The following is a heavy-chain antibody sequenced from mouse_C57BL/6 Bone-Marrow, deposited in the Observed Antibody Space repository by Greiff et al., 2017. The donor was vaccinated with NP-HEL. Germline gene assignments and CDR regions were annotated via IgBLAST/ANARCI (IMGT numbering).Heavy chain of an antibody. CDR1: GYSITSGYY. D-gene: IGHD3-2*02. Sequence: EVQLVESGPGLVKPSQSLSLTCSVTGYSITSGYYWNWIRQFPGNKLEWMGYISYDGSNNYNPSLKNRISITRDTSKNQFFLKLNSVTTEDTATYYCAIDSSGYVPFDYWGQGTTLTVSS. CDR2: ISYDGSN. V-gene: IGHV3-6*01. J-gene: IGHJ2*01. CDR3: AIDSSGYVPFDY.